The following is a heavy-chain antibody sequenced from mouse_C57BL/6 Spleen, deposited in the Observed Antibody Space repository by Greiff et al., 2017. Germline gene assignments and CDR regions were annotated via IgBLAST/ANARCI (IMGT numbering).Heavy chain of an antibody. D-gene: IGHD1-1*01. CDR2: IDPSDSYT. CDR3: ASAVGTRSMDY. J-gene: IGHJ4*01. CDR1: GYTFTSYW. Sequence: VQLQQPGAELVKPGASVKLSCKASGYTFTSYWMQWVKQRPGQGLEWIGEIDPSDSYTNYNQKFKGKATLTVDTSSSTAYMQLSSLTSEDSAVYYCASAVGTRSMDYWGKGTSVTVSS. V-gene: IGHV1-50*01.